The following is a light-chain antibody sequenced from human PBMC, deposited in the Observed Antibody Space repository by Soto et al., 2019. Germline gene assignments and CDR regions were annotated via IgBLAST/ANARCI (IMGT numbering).Light chain of an antibody. J-gene: IGKJ1*01. CDR3: QQSYSIWT. CDR1: QSISSW. CDR2: AAS. V-gene: IGKV1-39*01. Sequence: DIQMTQAPSTLSASVGDRVTITCRASQSISSWLAWYQQKPGTDPXXLIYAASSLQSGVPSRFSGSGSGTDFTLTISSLQPEDFATYYCQQSYSIWTFGQGTKVDIK.